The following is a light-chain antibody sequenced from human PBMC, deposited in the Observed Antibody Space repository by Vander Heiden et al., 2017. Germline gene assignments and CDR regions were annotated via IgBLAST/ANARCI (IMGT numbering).Light chain of an antibody. Sequence: QPALTQPAAVPDAPGEPINSSYTVTSSDVVGYNYVSWYQQQPGKAPKLMIYDGSNRPSVVAYRFSGSKYGNTATQTVSGLQAEEGADYYCSSYTGSSTREVFGGGTKLTVL. J-gene: IGLJ2*01. CDR2: DGS. CDR1: SSDVVGYNY. V-gene: IGLV2-14*01. CDR3: SSYTGSSTREV.